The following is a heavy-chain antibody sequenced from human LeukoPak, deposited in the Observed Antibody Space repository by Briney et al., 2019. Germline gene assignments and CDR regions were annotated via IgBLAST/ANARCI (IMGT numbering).Heavy chain of an antibody. Sequence: ASVKVSCKPSGYTFAGYFMHWVRQAPGHGLEWMGWINPNSGGTNYAQKFQGRVNMTRDTSISTANIERSRPRSDAPAVYYFASSIVYCSRTSCYFNWGQGTLVTVSS. V-gene: IGHV1-2*02. J-gene: IGHJ4*02. D-gene: IGHD2-2*01. CDR3: ASSIVYCSRTSCYFN. CDR2: INPNSGGT. CDR1: GYTFAGYF.